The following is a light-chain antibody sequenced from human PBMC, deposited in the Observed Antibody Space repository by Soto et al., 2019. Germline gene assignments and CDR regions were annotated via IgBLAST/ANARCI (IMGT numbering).Light chain of an antibody. CDR3: QHYNRYSPWT. V-gene: IGKV1-5*03. CDR1: QRISTY. CDR2: KAS. J-gene: IGKJ1*01. Sequence: DIQMTQSPSTLSASVGDRVTITCRDSQRISTYLAWYQQKPGKAPKLLIYKASILESGVPSRFSGSGSGTEFTLTITSLQPDDFAPYHCQHYNRYSPWTFGQGTKVEIK.